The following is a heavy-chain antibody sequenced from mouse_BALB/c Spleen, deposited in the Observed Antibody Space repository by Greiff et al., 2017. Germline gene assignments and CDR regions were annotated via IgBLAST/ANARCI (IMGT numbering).Heavy chain of an antibody. CDR1: GYTFTSYT. CDR3: ARPTMITSFAY. J-gene: IGHJ3*01. CDR2: INPSSGYT. D-gene: IGHD2-4*01. V-gene: IGHV1-4*02. Sequence: VQLQQSAAELARPGASVKMSCKASGYTFTSYTMHWVKQRPGQGLEWIGYINPSSGYTEYNQKFKDKTTLTADKSSSTAYMQLSSLTSEDSAVYYCARPTMITSFAYWGQGTLVTVSA.